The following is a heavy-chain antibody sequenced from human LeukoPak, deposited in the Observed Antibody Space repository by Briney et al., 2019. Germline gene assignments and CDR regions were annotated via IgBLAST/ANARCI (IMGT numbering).Heavy chain of an antibody. D-gene: IGHD7-27*01. J-gene: IGHJ4*02. CDR1: GFRVSNYG. V-gene: IGHV3-21*01. CDR3: ARGEAIWGPLFDD. CDR2: IGSSGIHT. Sequence: GGSLRLSCAASGFRVSNYGMNWVRQAPGKGLEWVSSIGSSGIHTFYAGSVKGRFTISRDNTKNSLYLQMYNLRVEDTALYYCARGEAIWGPLFDDWGQGTLVTVSS.